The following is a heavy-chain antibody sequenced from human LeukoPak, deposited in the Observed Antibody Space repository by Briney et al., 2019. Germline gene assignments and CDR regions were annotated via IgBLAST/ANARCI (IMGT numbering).Heavy chain of an antibody. J-gene: IGHJ4*02. D-gene: IGHD6-13*01. CDR3: AREYSSSWYPGRFDY. CDR1: GYTFTSYG. Sequence: ASVKVSCKASGYTFTSYGISWVRQAPGQGLEWMGWISAYNGNTNYAQKLQGRVTMTTDTSTSTAYMELRSLRSDDTAVYYCAREYSSSWYPGRFDYWGQGTLVTVSS. V-gene: IGHV1-18*01. CDR2: ISAYNGNT.